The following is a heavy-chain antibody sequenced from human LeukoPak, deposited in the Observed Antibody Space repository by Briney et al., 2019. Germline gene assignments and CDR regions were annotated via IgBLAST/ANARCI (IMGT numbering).Heavy chain of an antibody. D-gene: IGHD3-3*01. V-gene: IGHV4-34*01. Sequence: PSETLSLTCAVYGGSFSGYYWSWIRQPPGKGLEWIGEINHSGSTNYNPSLKSRVTISVDTSKNQFSLKLSSVTAADTAVYYCARGHYDFWSGYRPKDPFDPWGQGTLVTVSS. CDR2: INHSGST. J-gene: IGHJ5*02. CDR3: ARGHYDFWSGYRPKDPFDP. CDR1: GGSFSGYY.